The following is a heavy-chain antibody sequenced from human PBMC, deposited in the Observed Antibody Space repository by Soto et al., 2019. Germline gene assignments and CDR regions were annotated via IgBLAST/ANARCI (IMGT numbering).Heavy chain of an antibody. D-gene: IGHD1-1*01. J-gene: IGHJ3*02. Sequence: EVQLWESGGDLVQPGGSVRLSCAASGFVFGNYAMTWVRRAPGKGLEWVSSINYSGDTTKYEDSVQGRFTISRDNSKNTLYLQMNSLRAEDTAVYYCAKQLRYRWDQDAFDIRGQGTMVTVSS. CDR1: GFVFGNYA. CDR2: INYSGDTT. CDR3: AKQLRYRWDQDAFDI. V-gene: IGHV3-23*01.